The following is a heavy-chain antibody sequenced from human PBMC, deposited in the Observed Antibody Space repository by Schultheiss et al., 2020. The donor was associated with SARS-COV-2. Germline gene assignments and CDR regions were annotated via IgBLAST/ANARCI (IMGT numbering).Heavy chain of an antibody. CDR1: GFTFSSYG. Sequence: GGSLRLSCAASGFTFSSYGMHWVRQAPGKGLEWVSYISSSGSTIYYADSVKGRFTISRDNAKNSLYLQMNSLRAEDTAVYYCARVGSNYGSGSYYDYWGQGTLVTVSS. V-gene: IGHV3-48*04. D-gene: IGHD3-10*01. J-gene: IGHJ4*02. CDR2: ISSSGSTI. CDR3: ARVGSNYGSGSYYDY.